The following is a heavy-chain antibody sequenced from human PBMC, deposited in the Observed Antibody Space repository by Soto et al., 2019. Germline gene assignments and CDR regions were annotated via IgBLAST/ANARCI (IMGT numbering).Heavy chain of an antibody. CDR3: AKYIAKYCSGGSCYSASYYYYVDV. V-gene: IGHV3-23*01. CDR2: ISGSGGST. J-gene: IGHJ6*03. CDR1: GFTFSSYA. D-gene: IGHD2-15*01. Sequence: SLRLSFAASGFTFSSYAMSWVRQAPGKGLEWVSAISGSGGSTYYADSVKGRFTISRDNSKNTLYLQMNSLRAEDTAVYYCAKYIAKYCSGGSCYSASYYYYVDVWRKGTTDTVSS.